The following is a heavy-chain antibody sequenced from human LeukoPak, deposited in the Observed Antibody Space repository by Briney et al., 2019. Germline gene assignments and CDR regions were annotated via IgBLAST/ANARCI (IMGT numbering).Heavy chain of an antibody. D-gene: IGHD3-10*01. V-gene: IGHV3-11*01. CDR1: GFTFSDYY. CDR2: ISSSGSTI. Sequence: GGSLRLSCAASGFTFSDYYMSWIRQAPGKGLEWVSYISSSGSTIYYADSVKGRFTISRDNAKNSLYLQMNSLRAEDTAVYYCATLRLYGSGSYSDDYWGQGTLVTVSS. J-gene: IGHJ4*02. CDR3: ATLRLYGSGSYSDDY.